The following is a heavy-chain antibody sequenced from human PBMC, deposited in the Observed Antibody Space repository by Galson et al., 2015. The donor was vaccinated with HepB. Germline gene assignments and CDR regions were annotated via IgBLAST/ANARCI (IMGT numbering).Heavy chain of an antibody. CDR1: GFTVSRNY. Sequence: SLRLSCAVSGFTVSRNYMTWFRQAPGKGLEWVSVIYSGGNVAYADSVKGRLIISRDESRNTLYLQMNSLRVEDTAMYYCATDGDQDYYQKDGPLWGQGTLVTVSS. V-gene: IGHV3-53*01. CDR2: IYSGGNV. J-gene: IGHJ4*02. D-gene: IGHD3-10*01. CDR3: ATDGDQDYYQKDGPL.